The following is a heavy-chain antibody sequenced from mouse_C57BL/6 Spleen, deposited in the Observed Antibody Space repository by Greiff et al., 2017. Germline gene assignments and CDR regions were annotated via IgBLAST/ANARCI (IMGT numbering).Heavy chain of an antibody. D-gene: IGHD1-1*01. CDR1: GYTFTSYW. J-gene: IGHJ2*01. CDR3: ARESDYYGSSYRY. Sequence: QVQLQQPGAELVKPGASVKLSCKASGYTFTSYWMHWVKQRPGQGLEWIGMIHPNSGSTNYNEKFKSKATLTVDKSSSTAYMQLSSLTSEDSAVYYCARESDYYGSSYRYWGQGTTRTVSS. V-gene: IGHV1-64*01. CDR2: IHPNSGST.